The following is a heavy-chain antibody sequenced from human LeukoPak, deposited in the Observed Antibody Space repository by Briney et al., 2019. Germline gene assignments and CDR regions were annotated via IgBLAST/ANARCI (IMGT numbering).Heavy chain of an antibody. V-gene: IGHV4-59*08. Sequence: PSETLSLTCTVSGGSISSYYWSWIRQPPGKGLEWIGYIYYSGSTNYNPSLKSRVTISVDTSKNQFSLKLSSVTAADTAVYYCATWEPYAFDIWGQGTMVTVSS. D-gene: IGHD1-26*01. CDR2: IYYSGST. J-gene: IGHJ3*02. CDR3: ATWEPYAFDI. CDR1: GGSISSYY.